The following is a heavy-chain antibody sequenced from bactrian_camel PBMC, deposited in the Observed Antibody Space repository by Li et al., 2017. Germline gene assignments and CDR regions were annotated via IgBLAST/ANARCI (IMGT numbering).Heavy chain of an antibody. J-gene: IGHJ4*01. CDR2: IRSDGVI. CDR1: PYTHCL. Sequence: HVQLVESGGGSVQAGGSLRLSCAGTPYTHCLGWFRQAPGSECELVSHIRSDGVIDYADFVKGRFTMSQENPKNTVYLDMSSLKREDTAVYYCAATRSFFPLKDCNKSFGYWGQGTQVTVS. V-gene: IGHV3S60*01. CDR3: AATRSFFPLKDCNKSFGY. D-gene: IGHD3*01.